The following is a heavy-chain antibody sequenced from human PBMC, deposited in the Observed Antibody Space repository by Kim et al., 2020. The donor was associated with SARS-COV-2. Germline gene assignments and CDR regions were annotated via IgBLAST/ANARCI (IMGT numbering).Heavy chain of an antibody. Sequence: SETLSLTCAVYGGSFSGYYWSWIRQPPGKGLEWIGEINHSGSTNYNPSLKSRVTISVDTSKNQFSLKLSSVTAADTAVYYCARGLVVAASVNWFDPWGQGTLVTVSS. CDR3: ARGLVVAASVNWFDP. J-gene: IGHJ5*02. V-gene: IGHV4-34*01. D-gene: IGHD2-15*01. CDR1: GGSFSGYY. CDR2: INHSGST.